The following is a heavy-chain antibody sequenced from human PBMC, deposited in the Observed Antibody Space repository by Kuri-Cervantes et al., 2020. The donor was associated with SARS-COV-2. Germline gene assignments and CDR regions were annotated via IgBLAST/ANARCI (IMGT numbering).Heavy chain of an antibody. CDR1: GYTFTSYG. D-gene: IGHD4-17*01. CDR2: ISAYNGNT. V-gene: IGHV1-18*01. CDR3: ARATKADYGDYIDAFDI. Sequence: ASVKVSCKASGYTFTSYGISWVRQAPGQGLEWMGWISAYNGNTNYAQKLQGRVTMTTDTSTSTAYMELRSLRSDDTAVYYCARATKADYGDYIDAFDIWGQGTMVTVSS. J-gene: IGHJ3*02.